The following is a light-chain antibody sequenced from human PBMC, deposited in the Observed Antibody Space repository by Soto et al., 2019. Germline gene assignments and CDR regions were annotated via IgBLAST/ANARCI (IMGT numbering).Light chain of an antibody. CDR3: QQYGSSPWT. V-gene: IGKV3-20*01. CDR1: QSVTNNY. J-gene: IGKJ1*01. Sequence: EIVLTQSPGTRSLSPGERATLLCRASQSVTNNYLAWYQQKTGQTPRLIVYLASIMAPGIPDRFIGSGSGTHFTLTIIRVEPEDFAGYYGQQYGSSPWTFGQGTKVEIK. CDR2: LAS.